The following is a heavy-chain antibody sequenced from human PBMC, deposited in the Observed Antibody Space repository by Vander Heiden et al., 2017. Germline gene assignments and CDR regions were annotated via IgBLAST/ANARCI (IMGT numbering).Heavy chain of an antibody. J-gene: IGHJ4*02. Sequence: QVQLQQWGAGLLKPSETLSLTCAVYGVSCSGYYWSWIRQPPGKGLEWIGEINHSGSTNYNPSLKSRVTISVDTSKNQFSLKLSSVTAADTAVYYCARRCSGTSCSTFDYWGQGTLVTVSS. D-gene: IGHD2-2*01. V-gene: IGHV4-34*01. CDR1: GVSCSGYY. CDR3: ARRCSGTSCSTFDY. CDR2: INHSGST.